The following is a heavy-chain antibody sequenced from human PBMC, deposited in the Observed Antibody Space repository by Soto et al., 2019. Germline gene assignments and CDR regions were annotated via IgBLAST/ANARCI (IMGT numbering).Heavy chain of an antibody. D-gene: IGHD2-15*01. Sequence: QVQLVESGGGVVQPGRSLRLSCAACGFTFSNNGMHWVRQPPGKGLEWVAVIWYDGINKYYADSVRGRFIIPRDNSKNTVYLQINSLRAEATAVYYCARDRVQMVDGLDVWGQGTTVTVSS. CDR2: IWYDGINK. J-gene: IGHJ6*02. CDR3: ARDRVQMVDGLDV. CDR1: GFTFSNNG. V-gene: IGHV3-33*01.